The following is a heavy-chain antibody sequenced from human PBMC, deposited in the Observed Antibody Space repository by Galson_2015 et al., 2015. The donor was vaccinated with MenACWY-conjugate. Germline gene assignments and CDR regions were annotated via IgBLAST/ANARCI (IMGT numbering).Heavy chain of an antibody. J-gene: IGHJ6*03. V-gene: IGHV3-48*03. CDR2: ISKSGSPI. CDR3: ARVETWIPQHFYYIDV. CDR1: GFTFTGYE. Sequence: SLRLSCAASGFTFTGYEFNWVRQAPGKGLEWLSYISKSGSPIYYADSVKGRFTISRDNIKKSLFLEMNSLRAADTGVYYCARVETWIPQHFYYIDVWGKGTPVTVSS. D-gene: IGHD5-18*01.